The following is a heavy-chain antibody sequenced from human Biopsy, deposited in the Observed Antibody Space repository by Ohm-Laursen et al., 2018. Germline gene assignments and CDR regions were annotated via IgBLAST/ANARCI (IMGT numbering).Heavy chain of an antibody. CDR3: ARNVRLEMTDHSGVTTYSRYFAMDA. D-gene: IGHD1-1*01. CDR1: GFTFTDYD. V-gene: IGHV3-11*01. CDR2: ISPNSNTI. J-gene: IGHJ6*02. Sequence: SLRLSCTASGFTFTDYDISWVRHVPGQGLEWLAHISPNSNTIYYADSERGRFFISRDDAKTSVSLEMSRLRADDTALYFCARNVRLEMTDHSGVTTYSRYFAMDAWGRGTTVTVSS.